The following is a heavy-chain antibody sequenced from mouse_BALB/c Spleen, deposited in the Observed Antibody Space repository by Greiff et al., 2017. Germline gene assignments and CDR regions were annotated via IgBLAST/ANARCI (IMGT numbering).Heavy chain of an antibody. CDR2: ISHGGGST. V-gene: IGHV5-12-2*01. CDR3: ARRRLEGPMDY. D-gene: IGHD3-2*01. Sequence: EVQLVQSGGGLVQPGGSLKLSCAASGFTFSSYTMSWVRQTPEKRLEWVAYISHGGGSTYYPDTVKGRFTISRDNAKNTLYLQMSSLKSEDTAVYYCARRRLEGPMDYWGQGTSVTVSS. CDR1: GFTFSSYT. J-gene: IGHJ4*01.